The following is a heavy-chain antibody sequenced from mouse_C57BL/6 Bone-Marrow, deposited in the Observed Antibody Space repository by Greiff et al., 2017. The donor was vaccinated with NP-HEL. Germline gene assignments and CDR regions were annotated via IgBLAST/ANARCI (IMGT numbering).Heavy chain of an antibody. CDR2: ISYDGSN. J-gene: IGHJ2*01. D-gene: IGHD2-3*01. V-gene: IGHV3-6*01. CDR1: GYSITSGYY. CDR3: ARDHRLLYFDY. Sequence: EVKLMESGPGLVKPSQSLSLTCSVTGYSITSGYYWNWIRQFPGNKLEWMGYISYDGSNNYNPSLKNRISITRDTSKNQFFLKLNSVTTEDTATYYCARDHRLLYFDYWGQGTTLTVSS.